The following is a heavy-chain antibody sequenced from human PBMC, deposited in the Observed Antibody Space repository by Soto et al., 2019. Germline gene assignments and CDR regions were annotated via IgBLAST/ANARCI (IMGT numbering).Heavy chain of an antibody. CDR1: GFTFSSYG. D-gene: IGHD6-13*01. Sequence: QVQLVESGGGVVQPGRSLRLSCAASGFTFSSYGMHWVRQAPGKGLEWVAVIWYDGSNKYYADSVKGRFTISRDNSKNTLYLQMNSLRAEDTAVYYCARDNSSSWYGKTNWFDPWGQGTLVTVSS. J-gene: IGHJ5*02. CDR2: IWYDGSNK. CDR3: ARDNSSSWYGKTNWFDP. V-gene: IGHV3-33*01.